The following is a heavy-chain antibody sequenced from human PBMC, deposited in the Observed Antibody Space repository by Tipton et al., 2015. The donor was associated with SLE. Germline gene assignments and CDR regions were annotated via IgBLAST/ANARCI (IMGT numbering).Heavy chain of an antibody. V-gene: IGHV4-39*07. CDR2: IYYSGST. Sequence: TLSLTCTVSSGSISSSSYYWGWIRQPPGKGLEWIGNIYYSGSTYYNPSLKSRVTISVDTSKNQFSLKLSSVTAADTAVYYCATMTTVTTGGYFDYWGQGTLVTVSS. D-gene: IGHD4-17*01. J-gene: IGHJ4*02. CDR1: SGSISSSSYY. CDR3: ATMTTVTTGGYFDY.